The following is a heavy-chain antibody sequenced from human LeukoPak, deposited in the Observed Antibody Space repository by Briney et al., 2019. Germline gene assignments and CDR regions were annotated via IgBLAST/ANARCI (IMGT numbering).Heavy chain of an antibody. CDR3: ATHGRFGELSVDY. Sequence: ASVKVSCKVSGYTLTELSMHWVRQAPGKGLEWMGGFDPEDGETIYAQKFQGRVTMTEDTSTDAAYMELSSLRSEDTAMFYCATHGRFGELSVDYWGQGTLVTVSS. V-gene: IGHV1-24*01. D-gene: IGHD3-10*01. J-gene: IGHJ4*02. CDR1: GYTLTELS. CDR2: FDPEDGET.